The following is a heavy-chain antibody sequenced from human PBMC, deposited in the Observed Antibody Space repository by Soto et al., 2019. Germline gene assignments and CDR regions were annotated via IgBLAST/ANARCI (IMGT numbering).Heavy chain of an antibody. J-gene: IGHJ6*02. CDR3: ARPSSPRYYYYGMDV. Sequence: GGSLRLSCAASGFTFSSSNMNWVRQAPGEGLEWISYISSSSSIIYYADSVKGRFTISRDNAKNSLYLQMNSLRDEDTAVYYCARPSSPRYYYYGMDVWGQGTTVTVSS. D-gene: IGHD6-6*01. CDR1: GFTFSSSN. V-gene: IGHV3-48*02. CDR2: ISSSSSII.